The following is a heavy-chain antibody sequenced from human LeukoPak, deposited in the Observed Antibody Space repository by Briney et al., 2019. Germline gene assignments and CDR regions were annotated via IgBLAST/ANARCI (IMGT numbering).Heavy chain of an antibody. CDR1: GYTFTSYY. V-gene: IGHV1-46*01. CDR3: ARDPAAPIDCGGDCNYYYYYYMDV. CDR2: INPSGGST. J-gene: IGHJ6*03. D-gene: IGHD2-21*02. Sequence: ASVRVSCKASGYTFTSYYMHWVRQAPGQGLEWMGIINPSGGSTSYAQKFQGRVTMTRDMSTSTVYMELSSLRSEDTAVYYCARDPAAPIDCGGDCNYYYYYYMDVWGKGTTVTVSS.